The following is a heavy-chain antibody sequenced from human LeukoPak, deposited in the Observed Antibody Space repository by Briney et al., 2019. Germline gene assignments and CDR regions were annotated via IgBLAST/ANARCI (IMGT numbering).Heavy chain of an antibody. Sequence: GGSLRLSCAASGFTFDDYTMHWVRPAPGKGLEWVSLISWDGGSTYYADSVKGRFTISRDNSKNSLYLQMNSLRTEDTALYYCATMVALGYDFWSGLDYWGQGTLVTVSS. CDR3: ATMVALGYDFWSGLDY. D-gene: IGHD3-3*01. V-gene: IGHV3-43*01. CDR2: ISWDGGST. J-gene: IGHJ4*02. CDR1: GFTFDDYT.